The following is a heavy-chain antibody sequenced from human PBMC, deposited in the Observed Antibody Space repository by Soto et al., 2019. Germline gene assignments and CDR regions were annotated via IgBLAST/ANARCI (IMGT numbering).Heavy chain of an antibody. CDR2: ISSSSSYI. CDR3: ARAHIAVAGWYYYYMDV. Sequence: PGGSLRLSCAASGFTFSSYAMSWVRQAPGKGLEWVSSISSSSSYIYYADSVKGRFTISRDNAKNSLYLQMNSLRAEDTAVYYCARAHIAVAGWYYYYMDVWGKGTTVTVSS. J-gene: IGHJ6*03. D-gene: IGHD6-19*01. V-gene: IGHV3-21*01. CDR1: GFTFSSYA.